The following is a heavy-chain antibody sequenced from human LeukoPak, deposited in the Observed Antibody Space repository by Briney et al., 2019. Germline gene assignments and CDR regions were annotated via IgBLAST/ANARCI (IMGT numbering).Heavy chain of an antibody. Sequence: SETLSLTCAVYGGSFSGYYWSWIRQPPGKGLEWIGEINHSGSTYYNPSLKSRVTISLDTSKNQFSLKLSSVTAADTAVYYCARVTVYGSGSYYVYYFDYWGQGILVTVSS. CDR3: ARVTVYGSGSYYVYYFDY. D-gene: IGHD3-10*01. CDR1: GGSFSGYY. J-gene: IGHJ4*02. V-gene: IGHV4-34*01. CDR2: INHSGST.